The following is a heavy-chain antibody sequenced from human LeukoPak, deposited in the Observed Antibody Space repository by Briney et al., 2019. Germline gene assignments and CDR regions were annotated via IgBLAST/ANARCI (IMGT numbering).Heavy chain of an antibody. Sequence: GGSLRLSCAASGFTFSSYGMNWVRQAPGKGLEWVSGISGSGGITYYADSVKGRFSISRDNTKNTLYLQMSSLRAEDTAVYYCAKNTTVTIDYWGQGTLVTVSS. V-gene: IGHV3-23*01. J-gene: IGHJ4*02. CDR1: GFTFSSYG. D-gene: IGHD4-17*01. CDR3: AKNTTVTIDY. CDR2: ISGSGGIT.